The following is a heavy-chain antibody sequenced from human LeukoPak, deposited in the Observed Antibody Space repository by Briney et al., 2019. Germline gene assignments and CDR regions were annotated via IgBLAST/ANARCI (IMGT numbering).Heavy chain of an antibody. V-gene: IGHV4-31*03. J-gene: IGHJ5*02. D-gene: IGHD6-19*01. CDR2: IYYSGST. CDR3: ARTYSSGWNWFDP. CDR1: GGSISSGGYY. Sequence: SETPFLTCTVSGGSISSGGYYWSWIRQHPGKGLEWIGYIYYSGSTYYNPSLKSRVTISVDTSKNQFSLKLSSVTAADTAVYYCARTYSSGWNWFDPWGQGTLVTVSS.